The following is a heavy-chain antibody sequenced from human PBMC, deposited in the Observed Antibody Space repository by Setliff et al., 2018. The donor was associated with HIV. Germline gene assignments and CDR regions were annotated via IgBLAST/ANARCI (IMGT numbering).Heavy chain of an antibody. D-gene: IGHD2-2*01. CDR2: IYHSGST. Sequence: LSLTCAVSGGSISSGGYSWSWIRQPPGKGLEWIGYIYHSGSTYYNPSLKSRVTISVDRSKNQFSLKLSSVTAADTAVYYCARGGGGYCSSTSCYSLDYWGQGTLVTVSS. CDR1: GGSISSGGYS. V-gene: IGHV4-30-2*01. CDR3: ARGGGGYCSSTSCYSLDY. J-gene: IGHJ4*02.